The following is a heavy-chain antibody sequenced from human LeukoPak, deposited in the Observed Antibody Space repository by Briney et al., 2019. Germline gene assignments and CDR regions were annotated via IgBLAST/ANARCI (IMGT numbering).Heavy chain of an antibody. Sequence: SETLSLTCAVYGGSFSGYYWSWIRQPPGKGLEWIGEINHSGSTYYNPSLKSRVTISVDTSKNQFSLKLSSVTAADTAVYYCASQRITMVRGVIITDPDYYGMDVWGQGTTVTVSS. D-gene: IGHD3-10*01. J-gene: IGHJ6*02. CDR1: GGSFSGYY. V-gene: IGHV4-34*01. CDR3: ASQRITMVRGVIITDPDYYGMDV. CDR2: INHSGST.